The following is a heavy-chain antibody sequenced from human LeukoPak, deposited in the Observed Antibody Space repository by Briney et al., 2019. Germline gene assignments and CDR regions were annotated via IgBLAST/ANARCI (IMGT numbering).Heavy chain of an antibody. Sequence: GASVTVSCTASGGTFSSYAISWVRQAPGQGLEWMGGIIPIFGTANYAQKFQGRVTITADESTSTAYMELSSLRSEDTAVYYCASMVRGLGLLNFDYWGQGTLVTVSS. CDR2: IIPIFGTA. J-gene: IGHJ4*02. D-gene: IGHD3-10*01. V-gene: IGHV1-69*13. CDR1: GGTFSSYA. CDR3: ASMVRGLGLLNFDY.